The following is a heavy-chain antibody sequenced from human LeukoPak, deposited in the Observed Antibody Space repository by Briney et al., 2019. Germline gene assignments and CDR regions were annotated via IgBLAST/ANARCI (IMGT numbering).Heavy chain of an antibody. CDR1: GFTFSSYA. CDR2: INPSGATT. Sequence: GGSLRLSCAASGFTFSSYAMSWVRQAKGLEWVSAINPSGATTYYADSVKGRFTISRDNTKETLYLQMNSLRAEDTALYYCAKVDVRGFMYGFDNWGQGTLATVSS. CDR3: AKVDVRGFMYGFDN. J-gene: IGHJ4*02. D-gene: IGHD5-18*01. V-gene: IGHV3-23*01.